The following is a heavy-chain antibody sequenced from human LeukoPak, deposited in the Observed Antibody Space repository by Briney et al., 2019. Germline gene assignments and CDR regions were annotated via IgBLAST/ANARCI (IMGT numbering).Heavy chain of an antibody. CDR1: GFTVSSCW. CDR2: KKQDGSEK. J-gene: IGHJ6*03. Sequence: GGSLRLSCAASGFTVSSCWMRWVRQPPGEWRGWVANKKQDGSEKYYVDSVKGRFTISRDNAKNSLYLQMNSLRAEDTAVYYCARDRGYAGGAYMDVWGKGTTVTVSS. V-gene: IGHV3-7*01. CDR3: ARDRGYAGGAYMDV. D-gene: IGHD5-12*01.